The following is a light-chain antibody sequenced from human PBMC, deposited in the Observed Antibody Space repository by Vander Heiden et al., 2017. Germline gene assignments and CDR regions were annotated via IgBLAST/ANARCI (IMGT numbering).Light chain of an antibody. CDR2: GAS. J-gene: IGKJ4*01. Sequence: IVLTPSPATRSVSPGERATLSCRASQSVSSNLAWYQQKPGQAPRLLIYGASTRATDIPARFSGSGSGTEFTLTISSLQSEDCAVYYCQQYNNWPRAFGGGTKVEIE. CDR3: QQYNNWPRA. V-gene: IGKV3-15*01. CDR1: QSVSSN.